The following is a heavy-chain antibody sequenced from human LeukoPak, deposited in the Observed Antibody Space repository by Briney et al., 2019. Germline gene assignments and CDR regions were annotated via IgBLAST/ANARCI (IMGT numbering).Heavy chain of an antibody. J-gene: IGHJ4*02. Sequence: GGSLRLSCAASGFTFSSYGMHWVRQAPGKGLEWVAVISYDGSNKYYADSVKGRFTISRDNSKNTLYLQMNSLGAEDTAVYYCARDGGYDFWSGYRDYWGQGTLVTVSS. CDR2: ISYDGSNK. CDR3: ARDGGYDFWSGYRDY. D-gene: IGHD3-3*01. CDR1: GFTFSSYG. V-gene: IGHV3-30*03.